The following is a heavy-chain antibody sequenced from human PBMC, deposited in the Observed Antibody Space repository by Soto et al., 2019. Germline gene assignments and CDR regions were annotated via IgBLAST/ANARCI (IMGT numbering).Heavy chain of an antibody. CDR1: GFTFSSYA. CDR3: AKDRVHGSEEADYFQH. V-gene: IGHV3-23*01. J-gene: IGHJ1*01. D-gene: IGHD2-15*01. Sequence: PGGSLRLSCAASGFTFSSYAMSWVRQAPGKGLEWVSAISGSGGSTYYADSVKGRFTISRDNSKNTLYLQMNSLRAEDTAVYYCAKDRVHGSEEADYFQHWGQGTLVNVSS. CDR2: ISGSGGST.